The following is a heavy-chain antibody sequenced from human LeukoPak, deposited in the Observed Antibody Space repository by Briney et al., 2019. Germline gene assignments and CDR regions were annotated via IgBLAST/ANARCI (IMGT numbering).Heavy chain of an antibody. Sequence: GGSLRLSCAASGFTFSRYAMSWVRQAPGRGLEWVSAISGSGGSTYYADSVKGRFTISRDNSKNTLYLQMNSLRAEYTAVYYCAKDQEGGNYYDSSGYYNYWGQGTLVTVSS. D-gene: IGHD3-22*01. CDR1: GFTFSRYA. V-gene: IGHV3-23*01. CDR2: ISGSGGST. J-gene: IGHJ4*02. CDR3: AKDQEGGNYYDSSGYYNY.